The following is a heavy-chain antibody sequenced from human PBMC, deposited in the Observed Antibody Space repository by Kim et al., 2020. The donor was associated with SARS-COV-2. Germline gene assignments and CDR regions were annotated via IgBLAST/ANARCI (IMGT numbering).Heavy chain of an antibody. Sequence: GGSLRLSCAASGFTFSSYGMHWVRQAPGKGLEWVAVISYDGSNKYYADSVKGRFTISRDNSKNTLYLQMNSLRAEDTAVYYYAKEGYSSGYYYVAYYYY. CDR1: GFTFSSYG. CDR3: AKEGYSSGYYYVAYYYY. CDR2: ISYDGSNK. J-gene: IGHJ6*01. D-gene: IGHD3-22*01. V-gene: IGHV3-33*05.